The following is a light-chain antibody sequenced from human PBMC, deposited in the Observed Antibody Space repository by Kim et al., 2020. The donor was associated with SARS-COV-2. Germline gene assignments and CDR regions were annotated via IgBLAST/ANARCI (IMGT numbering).Light chain of an antibody. CDR1: HSVGNN. CDR3: QQYNDWPYT. CDR2: DAS. V-gene: IGKV3-15*01. Sequence: SGTPEETATLSCRASHSVGNNLAWYQQKPGQAPRPLISDASTRATGIPARFSGRGSGTEFTLTISSLQSEDFAVYYCQQYNDWPYTFGQGTKLEI. J-gene: IGKJ2*01.